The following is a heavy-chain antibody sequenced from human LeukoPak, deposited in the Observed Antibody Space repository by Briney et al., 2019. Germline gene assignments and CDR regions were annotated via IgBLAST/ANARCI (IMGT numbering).Heavy chain of an antibody. CDR2: IYYSGST. J-gene: IGHJ3*02. D-gene: IGHD6-6*01. CDR1: GGSISSGGYY. Sequence: SETLSLTCTVSGGSISSGGYYWSWIRQHPGKGLEWIGYIYYSGSTYYNPSLKSRVTISVDTSKNQFSLKLSSVTAADTAVYXXARGGRKYXSSAEVVAFDIWGQGTMVTVSS. CDR3: ARGGRKYXSSAEVVAFDI. V-gene: IGHV4-31*03.